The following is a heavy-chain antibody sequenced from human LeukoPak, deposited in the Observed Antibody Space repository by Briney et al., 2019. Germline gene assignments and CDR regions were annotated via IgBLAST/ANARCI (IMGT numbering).Heavy chain of an antibody. J-gene: IGHJ6*03. Sequence: AGGSLRLSCAASGFTFSSYWMTWVRQAPGKGLEWVANIKRDGSEKYYVDSVKGRFTISRDNAKNSLYLQMNSLRSEDTAVYYCLVYSSSYSYHYYMDVSGKGTTVTVSS. V-gene: IGHV3-7*01. CDR3: LVYSSSYSYHYYMDV. D-gene: IGHD6-6*01. CDR1: GFTFSSYW. CDR2: IKRDGSEK.